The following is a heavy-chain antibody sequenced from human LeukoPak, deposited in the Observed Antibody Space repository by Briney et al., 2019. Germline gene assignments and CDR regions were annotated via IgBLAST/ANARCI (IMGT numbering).Heavy chain of an antibody. CDR3: AREVHSSGWYFLDY. D-gene: IGHD6-19*01. CDR1: GFMFSSNW. CDR2: ISSSSSYT. J-gene: IGHJ4*02. V-gene: IGHV3-21*05. Sequence: KPGGSLRLSCAASGFMFSSNWMSWVRLAPGKGLEWVSYISSSSSYTNYADSVKGRFTISRDNAKNSLYLQMNSLRAEDTAVYYCAREVHSSGWYFLDYWGQGTLVTVSS.